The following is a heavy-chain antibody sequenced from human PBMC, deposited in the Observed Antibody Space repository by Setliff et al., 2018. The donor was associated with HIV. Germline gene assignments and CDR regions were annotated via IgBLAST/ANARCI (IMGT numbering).Heavy chain of an antibody. CDR3: AAKKSGDYPFN. Sequence: SETLSLTCTVSDGSTRTSSYYWGWIRQAPGKGLEWIGSVYYSGSTYYTPSLKSRVTISLDTSKNQFSLKVGSVTAADTAVYYCAAKKSGDYPFNWGQGTLVTVSS. CDR2: VYYSGST. CDR1: DGSTRTSSYY. V-gene: IGHV4-39*07. D-gene: IGHD4-17*01. J-gene: IGHJ4*02.